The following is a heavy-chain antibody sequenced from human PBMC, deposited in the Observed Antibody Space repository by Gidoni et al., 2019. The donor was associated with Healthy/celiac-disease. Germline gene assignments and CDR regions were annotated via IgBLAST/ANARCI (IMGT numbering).Heavy chain of an antibody. CDR2: ISGSGGST. CDR1: GFTFSSYA. CDR3: ANKKIEYYFDY. Sequence: EVQLLESGGGLVQPGGSLRLSCAASGFTFSSYAMRWVRQAPGKGMEWVSAISGSGGSTYYADSVKGRFTISRDNSKNTLYLQMNSLRAEDTAVYYCANKKIEYYFDYWGQGTLVTVSS. J-gene: IGHJ4*02. V-gene: IGHV3-23*01.